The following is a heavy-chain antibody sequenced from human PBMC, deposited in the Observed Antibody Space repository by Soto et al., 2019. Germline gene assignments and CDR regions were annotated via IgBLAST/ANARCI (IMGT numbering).Heavy chain of an antibody. D-gene: IGHD1-1*01. CDR1: GYTFSTYG. CDR2: LNGGTGQT. Sequence: ASVKVSCKASGYTFSTYGMHWVRQAPGQSLEWMGWLNGGTGQTRYSQRFQDRVIITRDTSASTGYMELSSLRSEDTAVYYCARGKGMEENYYYYGMDVWGQGTTVTVS. V-gene: IGHV1-3*01. CDR3: ARGKGMEENYYYYGMDV. J-gene: IGHJ6*02.